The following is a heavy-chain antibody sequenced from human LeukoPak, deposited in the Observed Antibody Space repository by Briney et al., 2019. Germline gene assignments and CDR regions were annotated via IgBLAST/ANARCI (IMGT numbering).Heavy chain of an antibody. D-gene: IGHD3-10*01. CDR1: GGSISSSNW. J-gene: IGHJ4*02. Sequence: SETLSLTCAVAGGSISSSNWWSWVRQPPGKGLEWIGYIYYSGSTNYNPSLKSRVTISVDTSKNQFSLKLSSVTAADTAVYYCARTYGSGSYYNGEFHYWGQGTLVTVSS. V-gene: IGHV4-4*02. CDR3: ARTYGSGSYYNGEFHY. CDR2: IYYSGST.